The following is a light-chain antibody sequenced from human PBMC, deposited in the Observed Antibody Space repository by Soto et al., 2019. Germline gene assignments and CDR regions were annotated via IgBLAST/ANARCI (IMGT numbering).Light chain of an antibody. CDR3: SSYTSSSTLYYV. Sequence: QPALTQPASVSGSPGQSITISCTGTSSDVGGYNYVSWYQQHPGKAPKLMIYEVSNRPSGVSNRFSGSKSGNTASLTISGLQAEDEADYYCSSYTSSSTLYYVFGTGPKVTVL. J-gene: IGLJ1*01. V-gene: IGLV2-14*01. CDR1: SSDVGGYNY. CDR2: EVS.